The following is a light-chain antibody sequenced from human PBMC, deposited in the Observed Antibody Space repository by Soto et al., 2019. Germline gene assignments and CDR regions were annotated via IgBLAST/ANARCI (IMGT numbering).Light chain of an antibody. J-gene: IGLJ3*02. V-gene: IGLV4-69*02. CDR3: QTWGTGIQV. CDR1: SGHSSYA. CDR2: LNSDGSY. Sequence: QPVLTQSPSASASLGASLTLTCTLSSGHSSYAIAWHQQQPEKGPRYLMKLNSDGSYSKGDGISDRFSGSSSGAERYLTISSLQSEDEADYYCQTWGTGIQVFGGGTKLTVL.